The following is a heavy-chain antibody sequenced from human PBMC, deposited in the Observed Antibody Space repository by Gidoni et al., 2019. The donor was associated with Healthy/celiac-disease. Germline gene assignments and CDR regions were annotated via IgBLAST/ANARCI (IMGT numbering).Heavy chain of an antibody. CDR1: GGSFSGYY. CDR2: INHSGST. J-gene: IGHJ4*02. Sequence: QVQLQQWGAGLLKPSETLSLTCAVYGGSFSGYYWSWIRQPPGKGLEWIGEINHSGSTNYNPALKRRVTISVDTSKNQFSLKLSSVTAADTAVYYCAAYDFWSGYYDYWGQGTLVTVSS. D-gene: IGHD3-3*01. CDR3: AAYDFWSGYYDY. V-gene: IGHV4-34*01.